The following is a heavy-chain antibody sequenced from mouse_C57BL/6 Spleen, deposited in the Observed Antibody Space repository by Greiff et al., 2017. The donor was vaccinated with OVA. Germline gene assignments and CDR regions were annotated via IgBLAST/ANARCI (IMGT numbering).Heavy chain of an antibody. CDR3: ARLRRDAMDY. Sequence: QVQLQQPGAELVRPGTSVKLSCKASGYTFTSYWMHWVKRRPGQGLEWIGVIDPSDSYTNYNQKFKGKATLTVDTSSSTAYMQLSSLTSEDSAVYYCARLRRDAMDYWGQGTSVTVSS. D-gene: IGHD2-12*01. CDR2: IDPSDSYT. V-gene: IGHV1-59*01. J-gene: IGHJ4*01. CDR1: GYTFTSYW.